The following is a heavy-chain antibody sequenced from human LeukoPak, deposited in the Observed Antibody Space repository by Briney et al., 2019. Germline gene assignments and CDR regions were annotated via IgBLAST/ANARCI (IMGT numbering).Heavy chain of an antibody. D-gene: IGHD4-17*01. CDR3: AKAFGSVTMDAFDI. CDR1: GFTFYDYA. J-gene: IGHJ3*02. CDR2: ISWNSGGI. Sequence: GRSLRLSCAASGFTFYDYAMHWVRHAPGKGLEWGSGISWNSGGIVYADSVKGRFTISRDNAKNSLYLQMNSLRAEDTALYYCAKAFGSVTMDAFDIWGQGTMVTVSS. V-gene: IGHV3-9*01.